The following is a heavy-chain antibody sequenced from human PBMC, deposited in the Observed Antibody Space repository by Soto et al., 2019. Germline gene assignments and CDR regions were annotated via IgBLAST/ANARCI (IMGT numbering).Heavy chain of an antibody. V-gene: IGHV2-26*01. J-gene: IGHJ5*02. CDR1: GLSLSNARMG. Sequence: SGPTLVNPTETLTLTCTVSGLSLSNARMGVSWIRQPPGKALEWLAHIFSNDDKSYSTSLKTRLTISKGTSKSQVVFTMTNMDPVDTATSYRARRVREFVIPNAWFDTWGQGTLVTVSS. D-gene: IGHD2-21*01. CDR2: IFSNDDK. CDR3: ARRVREFVIPNAWFDT.